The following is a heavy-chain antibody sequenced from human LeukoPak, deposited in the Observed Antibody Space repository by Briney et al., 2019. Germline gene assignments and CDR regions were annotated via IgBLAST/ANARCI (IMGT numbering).Heavy chain of an antibody. CDR1: GFSFGDTW. CDR2: ISGSGGST. Sequence: GGSLRLSCAASGFSFGDTWMSWVRQAPGKGLEWVAAISGSGGSTYYADSVKGRFTISRDNSKNTLYLRMNSLRAEDTAVYYCAKAGAAAGTYYMDVWGKGTTVTISS. D-gene: IGHD6-13*01. V-gene: IGHV3-23*01. CDR3: AKAGAAAGTYYMDV. J-gene: IGHJ6*03.